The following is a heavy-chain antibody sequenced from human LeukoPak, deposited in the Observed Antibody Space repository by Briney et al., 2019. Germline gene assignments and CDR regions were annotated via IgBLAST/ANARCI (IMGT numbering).Heavy chain of an antibody. V-gene: IGHV3-23*01. CDR2: ISGSGGST. Sequence: GGSLRLSCAASGFTFSSYAMSWVRQAPGKGLEWVSAISGSGGSTYYADSVKGRFTISRDNSKNTLYLQMNSLRAEGTAVYYCAKSAYDSSGYYFLADAFDIWGQGTMVTVSS. CDR3: AKSAYDSSGYYFLADAFDI. CDR1: GFTFSSYA. D-gene: IGHD3-22*01. J-gene: IGHJ3*02.